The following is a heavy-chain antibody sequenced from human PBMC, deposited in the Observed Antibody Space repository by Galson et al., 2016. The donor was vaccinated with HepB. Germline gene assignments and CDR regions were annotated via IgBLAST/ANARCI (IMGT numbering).Heavy chain of an antibody. D-gene: IGHD1-1*01. CDR3: ATGEQLERRPDMRTPLPHFDP. CDR2: FDPEDGET. V-gene: IGHV1-24*01. J-gene: IGHJ5*02. Sequence: SVKVSCKVSGYTLTELSMHWVRQAPGKGLEWMGGFDPEDGETIYAQKFQGRVTMTEDTSTDTAYMGLSSLRSEDTAVYYCATGEQLERRPDMRTPLPHFDPWGQETLVTVSS. CDR1: GYTLTELS.